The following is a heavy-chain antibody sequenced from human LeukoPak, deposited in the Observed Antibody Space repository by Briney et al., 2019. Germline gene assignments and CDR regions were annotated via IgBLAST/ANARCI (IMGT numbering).Heavy chain of an antibody. CDR2: IFYSGST. V-gene: IGHV4-39*07. CDR1: SGSISTSNYY. CDR3: AGGPDLSTIFGVVIPYYFDY. D-gene: IGHD3-3*01. J-gene: IGHJ4*02. Sequence: SETLSLTCTVSSGSISTSNYYCGWVSQPPGKALEWIGNIFYSGSTYYSPSLKSRVTISVDTSKNQFSLKLSSVTAADTAVYYCAGGPDLSTIFGVVIPYYFDYWGQGTLVTVSS.